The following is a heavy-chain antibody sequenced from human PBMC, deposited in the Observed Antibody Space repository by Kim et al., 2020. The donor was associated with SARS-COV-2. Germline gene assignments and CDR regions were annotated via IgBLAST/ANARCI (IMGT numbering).Heavy chain of an antibody. Sequence: GGXLRLSCAASGFTFSSYSMNWVRQAPGKGLEWVSSISSSSSYIYYADSVKGRFTISRDNAKNSLYLQMNSLRAEDTAVYYCARVAGPKPSRPAAATNWFDPWGQGTLVTVSS. CDR1: GFTFSSYS. D-gene: IGHD6-13*01. CDR3: ARVAGPKPSRPAAATNWFDP. V-gene: IGHV3-21*01. CDR2: ISSSSSYI. J-gene: IGHJ5*02.